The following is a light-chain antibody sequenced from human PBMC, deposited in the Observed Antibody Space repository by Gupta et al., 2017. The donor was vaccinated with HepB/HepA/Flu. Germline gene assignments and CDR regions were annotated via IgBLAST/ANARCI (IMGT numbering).Light chain of an antibody. J-gene: IGKJ1*01. CDR2: GAS. Sequence: EIVLTQSPGTLSLSPGERATLSCRASQSVSNTYLAWYQQKPGQTPRLLIYGASSRATGIPDRFSGSGSGTDFTLTINRLEPEDFAMYYCQHYGRSPTWTFGQGTKVEIK. V-gene: IGKV3-20*01. CDR3: QHYGRSPTWT. CDR1: QSVSNTY.